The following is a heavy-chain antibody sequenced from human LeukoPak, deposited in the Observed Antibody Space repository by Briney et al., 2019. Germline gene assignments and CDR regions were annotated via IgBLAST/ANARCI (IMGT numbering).Heavy chain of an antibody. Sequence: ASVKVSCKASGYTFTCYGISWVRQAPGQGLEWMGWISAYNGNTNYAQKLQGRVTMTTDTSTSTAYMELRSLRSDDTAVYYCARDRGVVVPAALFDYWGQGTLVTVSS. V-gene: IGHV1-18*01. D-gene: IGHD2-2*01. CDR1: GYTFTCYG. J-gene: IGHJ4*02. CDR3: ARDRGVVVPAALFDY. CDR2: ISAYNGNT.